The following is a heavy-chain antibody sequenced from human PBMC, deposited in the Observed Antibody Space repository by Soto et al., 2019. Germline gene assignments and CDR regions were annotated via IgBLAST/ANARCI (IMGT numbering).Heavy chain of an antibody. CDR2: INAGNGNT. V-gene: IGHV1-3*01. D-gene: IGHD3-10*01. CDR3: ATDYYGSGSYFGYYYYYMDV. CDR1: GYTLTSYA. J-gene: IGHJ6*03. Sequence: ASVKVSCKASGYTLTSYAMHWVRQAPGQRLEWMGWINAGNGNTKYSQKFQGRVTITRDTSASTAYMELSSLRSEDTAVYYCATDYYGSGSYFGYYYYYMDVWGKGTTVTVSS.